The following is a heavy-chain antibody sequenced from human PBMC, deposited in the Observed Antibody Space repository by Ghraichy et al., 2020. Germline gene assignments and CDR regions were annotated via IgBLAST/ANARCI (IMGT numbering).Heavy chain of an antibody. CDR2: VKSDGSST. CDR3: ARGVGSAPRSAFDI. J-gene: IGHJ3*02. CDR1: EFTFSSYW. V-gene: IGHV3-74*01. Sequence: GGSLRLSCAASEFTFSSYWMHWVRQAPGRGLVWVSRVKSDGSSTDYADSVKGRFTISRDNARNTLHLEMNSLTAEETAVYYCARGVGSAPRSAFDIWGQGTMVTVSS. D-gene: IGHD3-16*01.